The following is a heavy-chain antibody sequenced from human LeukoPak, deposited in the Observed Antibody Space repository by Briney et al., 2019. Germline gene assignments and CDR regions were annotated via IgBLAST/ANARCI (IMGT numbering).Heavy chain of an antibody. V-gene: IGHV4-38-2*01. J-gene: IGHJ4*02. CDR1: GFSISSGYF. CDR3: ARRISTRRGETCSSTSCYFDY. CDR2: IFHNGIT. D-gene: IGHD2-2*01. Sequence: PSETLSLXCAVSGFSISSGYFWAWIRQSPGKGLEWIGSIFHNGITYYNPSLKSRITISVDTSKNQFSLRLSSVTAADTAVYYCARRISTRRGETCSSTSCYFDYWGQGTLVTVSS.